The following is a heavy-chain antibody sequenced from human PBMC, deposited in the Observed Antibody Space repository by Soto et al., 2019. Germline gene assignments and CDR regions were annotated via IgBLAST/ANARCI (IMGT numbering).Heavy chain of an antibody. CDR3: ARRHQAVAVSPWFDP. CDR2: IDSSGEK. CDR1: GLSITDSEMG. J-gene: IGHJ5*02. Sequence: QVTLKESGPVLVKPTETLTLRCTVSGLSITDSEMGVSWIRQPPGQPLEWLAHIDSSGEKSYRTFLKSRLAISKDTSKSQIVLTMTNMDPADTDTYYCARRHQAVAVSPWFDPWGQGIPVTVSS. D-gene: IGHD6-19*01. V-gene: IGHV2-26*01.